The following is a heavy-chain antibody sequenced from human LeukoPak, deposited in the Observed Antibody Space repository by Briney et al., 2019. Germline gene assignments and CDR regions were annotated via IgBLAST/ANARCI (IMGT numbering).Heavy chain of an antibody. V-gene: IGHV1-18*01. Sequence: GASVTVSCKASGYTFTSYGISWVRQAPGQGLEWMGWISTYNGHTNYARKVQGRVTMTTDTSTSTAYMELRGLRSDDTAVYYCAREGGRYCSGGSCYSSNGWYGGLSYWGQGTLVTVSS. CDR3: AREGGRYCSGGSCYSSNGWYGGLSY. J-gene: IGHJ4*02. CDR2: ISTYNGHT. D-gene: IGHD2-15*01. CDR1: GYTFTSYG.